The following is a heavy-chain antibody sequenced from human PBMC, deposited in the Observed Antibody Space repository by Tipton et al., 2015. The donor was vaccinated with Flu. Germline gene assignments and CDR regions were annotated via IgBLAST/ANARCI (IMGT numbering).Heavy chain of an antibody. CDR2: ISYDGKVK. J-gene: IGHJ6*02. D-gene: IGHD3-22*01. Sequence: SLRLSCAASGFTFDTYAMHWVRQAPGKGLEWVAVISYDGKVKYYGDSVKGRFTISRDDPKNMLYLQVNSLRGEDTAVYYCASDSGYVHHYVMGVWGQGTTVTLSS. CDR3: ASDSGYVHHYVMGV. CDR1: GFTFDTYA. V-gene: IGHV3-30*03.